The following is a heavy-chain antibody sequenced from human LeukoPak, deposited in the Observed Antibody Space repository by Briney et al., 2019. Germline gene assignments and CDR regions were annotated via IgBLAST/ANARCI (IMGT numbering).Heavy chain of an antibody. CDR3: ASVRSSGYCSSTSCLSY. J-gene: IGHJ4*02. V-gene: IGHV3-48*03. Sequence: GGSLRLSCAASGFTFSSYEMNWVRQAPGKGLEWVSYISSSGSTIYYADSVKGRFTISRDNAKNSLYLQMNSLRAEDTAVYYCASVRSSGYCSSTSCLSYWGQGTLATVSS. CDR1: GFTFSSYE. D-gene: IGHD2-2*03. CDR2: ISSSGSTI.